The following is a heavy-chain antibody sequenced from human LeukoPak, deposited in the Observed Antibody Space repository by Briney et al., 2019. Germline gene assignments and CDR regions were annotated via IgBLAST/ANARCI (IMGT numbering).Heavy chain of an antibody. Sequence: ASVKVSCKASGYTFTGYYMHWVRQAPGQGLEWMGWMNPNSGNTGYAQKFQGRVTITRNTSISTAYMELSSLRSEDTAVYYCARGPQRYGPVVVTAIRYYYYYYMDAWGKGTTVTVSS. CDR3: ARGPQRYGPVVVTAIRYYYYYYMDA. CDR2: MNPNSGNT. V-gene: IGHV1-8*03. J-gene: IGHJ6*03. CDR1: GYTFTGYY. D-gene: IGHD2-21*02.